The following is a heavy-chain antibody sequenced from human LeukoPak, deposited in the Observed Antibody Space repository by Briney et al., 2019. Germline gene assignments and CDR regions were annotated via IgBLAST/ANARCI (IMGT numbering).Heavy chain of an antibody. CDR1: GFTFSSYW. CDR3: ARGGRRPWELLKDY. D-gene: IGHD1-26*01. J-gene: IGHJ4*02. CDR2: INSDGSST. V-gene: IGHV3-74*01. Sequence: GGSLRLSCAASGFTFSSYWMHWVRQAPGKGLVWVSRINSDGSSTSYADSVKGRFTISRDNAKNTLYLQMNSLRAEDTAVYYCARGGRRPWELLKDYWGQGTLVTVSS.